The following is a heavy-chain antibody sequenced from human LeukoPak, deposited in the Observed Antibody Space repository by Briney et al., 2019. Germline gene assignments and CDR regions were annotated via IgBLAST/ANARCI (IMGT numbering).Heavy chain of an antibody. Sequence: ASVKVSCKASGYTFTGYYMHWVRQAPGQGLEWMGWINPNSGGTNYAQKFQGRVTMTRDTSSNTGNMELSRLRSDDTAVYYCARSIVGATPVDYWGQGTLVTVSS. CDR3: ARSIVGATPVDY. D-gene: IGHD1-26*01. CDR2: INPNSGGT. CDR1: GYTFTGYY. V-gene: IGHV1-2*02. J-gene: IGHJ4*02.